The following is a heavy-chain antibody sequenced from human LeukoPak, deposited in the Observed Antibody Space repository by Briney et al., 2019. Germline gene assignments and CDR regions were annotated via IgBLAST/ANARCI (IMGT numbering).Heavy chain of an antibody. CDR1: GDSISSGGYF. Sequence: PSETLSLTCTVSGDSISSGGYFWSWIRQHPGKGLEWIGYIYYTGSTYYSPSLKSRVTISVDTSKNQFSLKLSSVTAADTAVYYCARPVGESPEENWFDPWGQGTLVTVSS. CDR3: ARPVGESPEENWFDP. J-gene: IGHJ5*02. V-gene: IGHV4-31*03. D-gene: IGHD3-16*01. CDR2: IYYTGST.